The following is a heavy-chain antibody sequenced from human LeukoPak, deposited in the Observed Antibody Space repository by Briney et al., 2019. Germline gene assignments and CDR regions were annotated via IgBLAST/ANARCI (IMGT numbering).Heavy chain of an antibody. CDR3: ARKLMRSYLDV. Sequence: PGGSLRLSCAASGFTFSSYAMHWVRQAPGKGLEYVSAIISNGGSTYYANSVKGRFTISRDNSKNMLYLQMGSLRAEDMAVYYCARKLMRSYLDVWGKGTTVTVSS. CDR1: GFTFSSYA. V-gene: IGHV3-64*01. CDR2: IISNGGST. D-gene: IGHD4-23*01. J-gene: IGHJ6*03.